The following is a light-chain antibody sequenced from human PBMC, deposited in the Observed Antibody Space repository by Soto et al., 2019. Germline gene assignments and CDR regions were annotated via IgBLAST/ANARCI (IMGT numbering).Light chain of an antibody. CDR1: QSINSW. J-gene: IGKJ4*01. CDR3: QQYHIFPLA. Sequence: DIQMTQSPSTLSASVGDRVTITCRASQSINSWLAWYQQKPGKAPKLLIYKASSLQNGFSSRFSGSGSGTEFTLTIRGLQPEDFATYYCQQYHIFPLAFGGGTKVEIK. V-gene: IGKV1-5*03. CDR2: KAS.